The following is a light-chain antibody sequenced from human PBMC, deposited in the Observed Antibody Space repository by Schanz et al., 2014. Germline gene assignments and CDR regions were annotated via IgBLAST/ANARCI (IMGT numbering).Light chain of an antibody. Sequence: EIMLTQSPGTLSLSPGESGTLSCRASQSVSSHLAWYQQKPGQAPRLLIYDASNRATGIPARFSGSGSGTDFTLTISSLEPEDFAVYYCQQRSNWPRLTFGGGTKVEIK. CDR3: QQRSNWPRLT. CDR2: DAS. J-gene: IGKJ4*01. V-gene: IGKV3-11*01. CDR1: QSVSSH.